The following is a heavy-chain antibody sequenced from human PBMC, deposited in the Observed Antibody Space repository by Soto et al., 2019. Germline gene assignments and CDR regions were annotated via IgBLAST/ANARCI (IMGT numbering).Heavy chain of an antibody. V-gene: IGHV3-23*01. D-gene: IGHD3-10*01. J-gene: IGHJ3*02. CDR3: AKSITSWFGDPIGAFDI. CDR1: GFTFSTYA. Sequence: GGSLRLSCAASGFTFSTYAMTWVRQAPGKGLEWVSAIRGDGVTTYYADSVRGRFTISRDNSENTLYLQMNSLRAEDTAVYYCAKSITSWFGDPIGAFDIWGQGTMVTVSS. CDR2: IRGDGVTT.